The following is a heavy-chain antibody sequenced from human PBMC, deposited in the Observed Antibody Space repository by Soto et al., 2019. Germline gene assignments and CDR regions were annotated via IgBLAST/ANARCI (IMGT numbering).Heavy chain of an antibody. Sequence: GGSLRLSCAASGFTFSGYWISWVRQAPGKGLEWVANIKQDGSEKYYVDSVKGRFTISRDNAKNSLYLQMNSLRAEDTVVYYFAIEYDTNGCLDVWGQGTLVTVSS. CDR1: GFTFSGYW. CDR2: IKQDGSEK. V-gene: IGHV3-7*01. J-gene: IGHJ4*02. D-gene: IGHD3-22*01. CDR3: AIEYDTNGCLDV.